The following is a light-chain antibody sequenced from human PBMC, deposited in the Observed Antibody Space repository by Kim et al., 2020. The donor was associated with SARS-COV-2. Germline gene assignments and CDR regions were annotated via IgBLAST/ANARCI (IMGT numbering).Light chain of an antibody. J-gene: IGKJ4*01. CDR1: QSVGSD. CDR3: QQYNNWPPLT. CDR2: DAS. V-gene: IGKV3-15*01. Sequence: SPGESATLACRASQSVGSDLTWYQQKPGQAPRLLIYDASTRATDIPARFSGSGSGTEFTLTITSLQSGDVAVYYCQQYNNWPPLTFGGGTKVDIK.